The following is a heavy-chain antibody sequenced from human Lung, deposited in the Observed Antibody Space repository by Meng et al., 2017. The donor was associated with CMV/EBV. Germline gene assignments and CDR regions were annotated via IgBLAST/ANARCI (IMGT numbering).Heavy chain of an antibody. CDR2: IRRDATKT. CDR3: ASGAWGSAVVDTYVDS. V-gene: IGHV3-74*01. Sequence: SVFAFIIFCMHRLRQTPGNGLVWLSLIRRDATKTSYADSVKGRFTVSRDHAANPLWLPMTSLRVDDTAVHYCASGAWGSAVVDTYVDSWGQGTLVTVSS. J-gene: IGHJ4*02. D-gene: IGHD5-18*01. CDR1: VFAFIIFC.